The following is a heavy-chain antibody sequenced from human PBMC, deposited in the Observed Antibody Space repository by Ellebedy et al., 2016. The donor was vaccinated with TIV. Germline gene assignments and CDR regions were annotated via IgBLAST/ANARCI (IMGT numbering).Heavy chain of an antibody. CDR1: GFTFSTYG. CDR3: ARGGRAGRRRDGSGSYAYSYDLDV. Sequence: PGGSLRLSCAASGFTFSTYGMHWVRQAPGKGLEWVTVIWYDGSNKFYADSVKGRLTISRDNSKNTLYLHMHSLKAEDTAVYYCARGGRAGRRRDGSGSYAYSYDLDVWGQGTTVTVSS. CDR2: IWYDGSNK. V-gene: IGHV3-33*01. J-gene: IGHJ6*02. D-gene: IGHD3-10*01.